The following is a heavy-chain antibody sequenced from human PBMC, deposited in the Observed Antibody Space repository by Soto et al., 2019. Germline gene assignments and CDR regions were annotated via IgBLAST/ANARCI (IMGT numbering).Heavy chain of an antibody. CDR3: TRDKNYYDSSGFRYYGMDV. V-gene: IGHV4-61*01. CDR2: IFDTGNT. J-gene: IGHJ6*02. Sequence: QVQLQESGPGLVKPSETLTLTCTVSGGSVSSGSYYWSWIRQAPGKGPEWVGYIFDTGNTNYNPSLKSRVSISLDTSKNQFSLKQTTVTAAETGVYYCTRDKNYYDSSGFRYYGMDVWGQGTTVTVSS. CDR1: GGSVSSGSYY. D-gene: IGHD3-22*01.